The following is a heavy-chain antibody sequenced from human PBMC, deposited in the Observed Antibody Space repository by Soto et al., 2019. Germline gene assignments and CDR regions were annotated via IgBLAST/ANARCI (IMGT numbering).Heavy chain of an antibody. V-gene: IGHV5-51*01. D-gene: IGHD3-3*01. Sequence: ESLKISCKGSGYSFTSYWIGWVRQMPGRGLEWMGIIYPGDSDTRYSPSFQGQVTISADKSISTAYLQWSSLKASDTAMYYCACIRFLEWSRDAFDIWGQGSMVTVSS. CDR1: GYSFTSYW. J-gene: IGHJ3*02. CDR2: IYPGDSDT. CDR3: ACIRFLEWSRDAFDI.